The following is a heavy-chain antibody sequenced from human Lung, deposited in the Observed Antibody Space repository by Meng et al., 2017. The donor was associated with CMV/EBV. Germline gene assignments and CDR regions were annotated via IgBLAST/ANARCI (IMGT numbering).Heavy chain of an antibody. Sequence: SLKISCAASGLTFSSYEMIWVRQAPGRGLEWVSYIFRSGTTKSYADAVKGRFTISRDNAKNSLYLQMNSLRAEDTAVYYCGTFDYWGRGPSVTVSS. CDR2: IFRSGTTK. J-gene: IGHJ4*02. V-gene: IGHV3-48*03. CDR1: GLTFSSYE. CDR3: GTFDY.